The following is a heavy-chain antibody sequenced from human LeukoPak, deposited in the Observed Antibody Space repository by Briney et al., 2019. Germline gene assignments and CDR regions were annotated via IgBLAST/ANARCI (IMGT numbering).Heavy chain of an antibody. D-gene: IGHD5-12*01. Sequence: GGSLRLSCAASGLTFSSYAMSWVRQAPGKGLEWVSVISGGGGSTYYAESLKSRFTISRDNSKNTLHLEMNSLRAEDTAIYYCARSPTAINGYFDPWGQGTLVTVSS. CDR3: ARSPTAINGYFDP. V-gene: IGHV3-23*01. CDR2: ISGGGGST. CDR1: GLTFSSYA. J-gene: IGHJ5*02.